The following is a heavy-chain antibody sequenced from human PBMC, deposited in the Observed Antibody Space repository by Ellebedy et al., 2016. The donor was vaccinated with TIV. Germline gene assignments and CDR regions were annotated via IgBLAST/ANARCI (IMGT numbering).Heavy chain of an antibody. CDR1: GFTFSSYS. V-gene: IGHV3-48*04. D-gene: IGHD4/OR15-4a*01. Sequence: GGSLRLSCAASGFTFSSYSMNWVRQAPGKGLEWVSYISSSSSTIYYVDSVKGRFTISRDNAKNSLYLQMNSLRAEDTAVYYCASLTSDYYYYGMDVWGQGTTVTVSS. CDR3: ASLTSDYYYYGMDV. CDR2: ISSSSSTI. J-gene: IGHJ6*02.